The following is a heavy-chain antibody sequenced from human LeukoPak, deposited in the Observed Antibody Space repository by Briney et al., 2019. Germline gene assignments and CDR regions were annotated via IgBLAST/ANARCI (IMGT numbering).Heavy chain of an antibody. Sequence: SETLSLTCTVSGGSISSSSYYWGWIRQPPGKGLEWIGSIYYSGSTYYNPSLKSRVTISVDTSKNQFSLKLSSVTAADTAVYYCARDPLLFYYYDKSRAFDIWGQGTMVTVSS. CDR1: GGSISSSSYY. V-gene: IGHV4-39*07. CDR2: IYYSGST. J-gene: IGHJ3*02. CDR3: ARDPLLFYYYDKSRAFDI. D-gene: IGHD3-22*01.